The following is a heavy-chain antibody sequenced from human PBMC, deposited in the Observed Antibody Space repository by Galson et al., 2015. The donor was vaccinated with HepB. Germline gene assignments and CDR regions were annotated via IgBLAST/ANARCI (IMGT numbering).Heavy chain of an antibody. CDR1: GYTFTNHN. Sequence: SVKVSCKASGYTFTNHNMHWVRQAPGLGFEYMGVINPSGGSTNYAQKFRGRVTMTRDTSTSTIYMELSSLRSDDTAVYYCARLGIEVANIDHWGQGTLVTVSS. J-gene: IGHJ4*02. V-gene: IGHV1-46*01. CDR3: ARLGIEVANIDH. CDR2: INPSGGST. D-gene: IGHD6-19*01.